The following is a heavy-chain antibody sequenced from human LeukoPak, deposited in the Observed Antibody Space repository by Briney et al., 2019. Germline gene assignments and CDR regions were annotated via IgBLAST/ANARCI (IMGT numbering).Heavy chain of an antibody. Sequence: GGSLRLSCAASGFTLSTYWMSWVRQAPGKGLEWVANIKKDGSEKYYVDSVKGRFTISRDNAENSLYLQMNNLRAEDTAVYYCARRGYYYDSSGYYSYEGRDYWGQGTLVTVSS. CDR2: IKKDGSEK. J-gene: IGHJ4*02. D-gene: IGHD3-22*01. V-gene: IGHV3-7*01. CDR3: ARRGYYYDSSGYYSYEGRDY. CDR1: GFTLSTYW.